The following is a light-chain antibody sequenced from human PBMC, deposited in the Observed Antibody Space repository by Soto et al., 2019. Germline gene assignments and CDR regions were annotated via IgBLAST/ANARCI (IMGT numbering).Light chain of an antibody. V-gene: IGLV2-14*01. J-gene: IGLJ1*01. CDR3: SSYTSSSIRYV. CDR1: SSDVGGYNY. CDR2: EVS. Sequence: SVLTQPASVSGSPGQSITISCTGTSSDVGGYNYVSWYQQHPGKAPKLMIYEVSNRPSGVSNRFSGSKSGNTASLTISGLQAEDEADYYCSSYTSSSIRYVFGTGTKLTVL.